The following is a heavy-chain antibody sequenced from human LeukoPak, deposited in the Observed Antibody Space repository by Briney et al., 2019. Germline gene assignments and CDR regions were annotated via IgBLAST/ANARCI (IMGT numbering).Heavy chain of an antibody. V-gene: IGHV7-4-1*02. J-gene: IGHJ6*03. CDR2: INTNTGNP. D-gene: IGHD6-19*01. CDR1: GYTFTSYA. Sequence: ASVKVSCKASGYTFTSYAMNWVRQAPGQGLEWMGWINTNTGNPTYAQGFTGRFVFSLDTSVSTAYLQISSLKAEDTAVYYCARDPGIAVDYYYYYMDVWGKGTTVTVSS. CDR3: ARDPGIAVDYYYYYMDV.